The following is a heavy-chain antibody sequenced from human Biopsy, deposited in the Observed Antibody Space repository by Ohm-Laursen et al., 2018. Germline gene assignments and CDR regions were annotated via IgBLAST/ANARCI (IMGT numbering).Heavy chain of an antibody. J-gene: IGHJ5*02. Sequence: GASVKVSCKASGYTFTGYHVHWVRQAPGQGLEWMGWINANTGDTNYAQKFQGRVTMTRDTSISTAYVDLSSLRSDDTAVYYCTRGGYYYDSLAYYYWFDPWGQGTLVTVSS. CDR1: GYTFTGYH. D-gene: IGHD3-22*01. CDR2: INANTGDT. CDR3: TRGGYYYDSLAYYYWFDP. V-gene: IGHV1-2*02.